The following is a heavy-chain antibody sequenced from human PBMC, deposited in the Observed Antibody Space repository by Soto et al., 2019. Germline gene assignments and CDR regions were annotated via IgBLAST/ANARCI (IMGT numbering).Heavy chain of an antibody. CDR3: AKWQAGFQLYGAFDY. CDR2: ISGSGGST. J-gene: IGHJ4*02. D-gene: IGHD3-16*02. CDR1: GFTFSSYA. V-gene: IGHV3-23*01. Sequence: GGSLRLSCAASGFTFSSYAMSWVRQAPGKGLEWVSAISGSGGSTYYADSVKGRFTISRDNSKNTLYLQMNSLRAEDTAVYYCAKWQAGFQLYGAFDYWGQGTLVTVSS.